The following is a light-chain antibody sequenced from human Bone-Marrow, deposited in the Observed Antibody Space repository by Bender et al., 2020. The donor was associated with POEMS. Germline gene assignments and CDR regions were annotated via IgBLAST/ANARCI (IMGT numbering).Light chain of an antibody. J-gene: IGLJ3*02. CDR3: QSYDNSLGGWV. CDR1: SSNIGRNF. CDR2: GYN. V-gene: IGLV1-40*01. Sequence: QSVLTQPPSASGTPGQRITISCSGSSSNIGRNFVSWYQHLPGTAPKLLIYGYNNRPSGVPDRFSGSKSGTSASLAITGLQAEDEGDYYCQSYDNSLGGWVFGGGTKLTVL.